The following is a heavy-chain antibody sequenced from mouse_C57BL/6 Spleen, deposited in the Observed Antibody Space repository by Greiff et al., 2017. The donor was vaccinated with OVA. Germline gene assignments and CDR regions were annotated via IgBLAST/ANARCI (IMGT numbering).Heavy chain of an antibody. Sequence: QVQLQQPGAELVMPGASVKLSCKASGYTFTSYWMHWVKQRPGQGLAWIGEIDPSDSYTNYNQKFKGKSTLTVDKSSSTAYMQLSSLTSEDSAVYYCATSLYYGSSYGFAYWGQGTLVTVSA. CDR1: GYTFTSYW. V-gene: IGHV1-69*01. CDR2: IDPSDSYT. CDR3: ATSLYYGSSYGFAY. D-gene: IGHD1-1*01. J-gene: IGHJ3*01.